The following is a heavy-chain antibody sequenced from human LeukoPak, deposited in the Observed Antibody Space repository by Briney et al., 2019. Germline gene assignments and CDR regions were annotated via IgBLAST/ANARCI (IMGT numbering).Heavy chain of an antibody. Sequence: GGSLRLSCAASEFTFSDYYMSWIRQAPGKGLEWISYISSSGSTIYYADSVKGRFTISRDNAKNSVYLQMNSLRAEDTAVYYCARGVYGDYVGYYFDYWGQGTLVTVSS. V-gene: IGHV3-11*01. CDR1: EFTFSDYY. CDR3: ARGVYGDYVGYYFDY. D-gene: IGHD4-17*01. CDR2: ISSSGSTI. J-gene: IGHJ4*02.